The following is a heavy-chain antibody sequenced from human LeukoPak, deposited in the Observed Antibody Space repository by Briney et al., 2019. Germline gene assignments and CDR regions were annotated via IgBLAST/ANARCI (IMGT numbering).Heavy chain of an antibody. CDR2: ISGSGGST. D-gene: IGHD4-17*01. Sequence: PGGTLRLSCAASGFTFSSYGMSWVRQAPGKGLEWVSAISGSGGSTYYADSVKGRFTISRNNSKNTLYLQMNSLRAEDTAVYYCAKDTDYGDYGRIYFFDYWGQGTLVTVSS. CDR3: AKDTDYGDYGRIYFFDY. J-gene: IGHJ4*02. V-gene: IGHV3-23*01. CDR1: GFTFSSYG.